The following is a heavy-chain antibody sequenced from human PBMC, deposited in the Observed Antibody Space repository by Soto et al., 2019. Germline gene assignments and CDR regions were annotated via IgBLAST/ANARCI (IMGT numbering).Heavy chain of an antibody. CDR1: GFTFSSYS. J-gene: IGHJ4*02. Sequence: GGSLRLSCAASGFTFSSYSMNWVRQAPGKGLEWVSSISSSSTYIYYADSVKGRFTISRDDAKNSLYLQMNSLRAEDTAVYYCAKVDEAAVAAAGTTDYWGQGTLVTVPS. D-gene: IGHD6-13*01. CDR2: ISSSSTYI. V-gene: IGHV3-21*01. CDR3: AKVDEAAVAAAGTTDY.